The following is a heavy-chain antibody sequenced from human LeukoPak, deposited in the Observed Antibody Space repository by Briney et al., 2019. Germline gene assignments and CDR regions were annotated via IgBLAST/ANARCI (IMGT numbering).Heavy chain of an antibody. CDR3: ARDWSYYGSGSYGWFDP. D-gene: IGHD3-10*01. CDR2: INPTGGST. Sequence: ALVKVSCKASGYTFTSYYMHWVRQAPGQGLEWMGLINPTGGSTGYAQKFQGRVTMTRDMSTSTDYMELSSLRSEDTAIYYCARDWSYYGSGSYGWFDPWGQGTLVTVSS. V-gene: IGHV1-46*01. CDR1: GYTFTSYY. J-gene: IGHJ5*02.